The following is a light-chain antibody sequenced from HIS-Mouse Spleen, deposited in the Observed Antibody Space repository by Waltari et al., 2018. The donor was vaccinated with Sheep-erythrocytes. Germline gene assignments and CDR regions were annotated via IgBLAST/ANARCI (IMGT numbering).Light chain of an antibody. CDR2: QDT. Sequence: SELTPPPFVSASPRQLARTTLSGDQVGDKYACWYQQKPGQSPVLAIYQDTKRPSGIPERFSGSNSGNTATLTISGTQAMDEADYYCQAWDSSIVVFGGGTKLTVL. V-gene: IGLV3-1*01. CDR3: QAWDSSIVV. J-gene: IGLJ2*01. CDR1: QVGDKY.